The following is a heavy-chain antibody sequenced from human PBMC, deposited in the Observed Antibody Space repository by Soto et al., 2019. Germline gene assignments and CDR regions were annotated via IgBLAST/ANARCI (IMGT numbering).Heavy chain of an antibody. D-gene: IGHD6-19*01. Sequence: QVQLQESGPGLVKPSETLSLTCAVSGDSLSGTYWWSWVRQAPGGGLQWIGEISYSGTTNYDPSLMSRVTISMDKSRSEFSLTLISVTAADSASYYCARHILVTGTRGFDFWGQGILVTVSS. J-gene: IGHJ4*02. V-gene: IGHV4-4*02. CDR1: GDSLSGTYW. CDR3: ARHILVTGTRGFDF. CDR2: ISYSGTT.